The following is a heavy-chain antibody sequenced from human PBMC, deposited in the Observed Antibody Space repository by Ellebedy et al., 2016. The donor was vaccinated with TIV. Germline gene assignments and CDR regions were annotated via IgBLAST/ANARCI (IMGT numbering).Heavy chain of an antibody. CDR1: GGSFSGYY. CDR2: INHSGST. V-gene: IGHV4-34*01. Sequence: MPSETLSLTCAVYGGSFSGYYWSWIRQPPGKGLEWSGEINHSGSTNYNPSLKSRVTISVDTSKNQFSLKLSSVTAADTAVYYCARGARSVYYYGSGSYLIYFDYWGQGTLVTVSS. D-gene: IGHD3-10*01. CDR3: ARGARSVYYYGSGSYLIYFDY. J-gene: IGHJ4*02.